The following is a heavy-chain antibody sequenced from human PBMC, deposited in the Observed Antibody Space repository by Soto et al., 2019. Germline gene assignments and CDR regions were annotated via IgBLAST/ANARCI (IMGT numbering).Heavy chain of an antibody. CDR3: AREDCRSTSCSYSTGSYYFDY. Sequence: QVQLQESGPGLVKPSQTLSLTCTVSGGSIRSGDYYWSWIRQSPGKGLEWIGYIYYSGSTYYNPYLKSRITMSVDTSKNQFSLNLSSVTAADTAVYYCAREDCRSTSCSYSTGSYYFDYWGQGTLVTLSS. V-gene: IGHV4-30-4*01. CDR2: IYYSGST. CDR1: GGSIRSGDYY. J-gene: IGHJ4*02. D-gene: IGHD2-2*01.